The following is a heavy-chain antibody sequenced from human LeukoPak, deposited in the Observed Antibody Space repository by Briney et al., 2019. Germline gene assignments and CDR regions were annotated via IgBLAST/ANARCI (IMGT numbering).Heavy chain of an antibody. V-gene: IGHV3-20*04. CDR1: GFFIDHYD. J-gene: IGHJ4*02. D-gene: IGHD5-18*01. CDR3: ARDGLVDTPMGAGY. CDR2: INWNGGST. Sequence: PGGSLRLSCAASGFFIDHYDMSWVRQAPGKGLEWVSGINWNGGSTGYADSVKGRFTIPRDNAKNSLYLQMNSLRAEDTALYYCARDGLVDTPMGAGYWGQGTLVTVYS.